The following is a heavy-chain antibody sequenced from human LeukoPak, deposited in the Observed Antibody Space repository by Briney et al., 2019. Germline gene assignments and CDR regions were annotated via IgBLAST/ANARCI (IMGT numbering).Heavy chain of an antibody. D-gene: IGHD3-22*01. J-gene: IGHJ2*01. CDR1: GGSISSYY. CDR2: IYYSGST. CDR3: ARDPQYYYDSSGYLGWYFDL. Sequence: SQTLSLTCTVSGGSISSYYWSWIRQPPGKGLEWIGYIYYSGSTNYNPSLKSRVTISVDTSKNQFSLKLSSVTAADTAVYYCARDPQYYYDSSGYLGWYFDLWGRGTLVTVSS. V-gene: IGHV4-59*01.